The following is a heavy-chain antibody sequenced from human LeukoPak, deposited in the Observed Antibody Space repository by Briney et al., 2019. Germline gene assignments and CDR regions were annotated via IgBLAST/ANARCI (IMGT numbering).Heavy chain of an antibody. Sequence: SVKVSCKASGGTFSSYAISWVRQAPGQGLEWMGGIIPIFGTANYAQKFQGRVTITADESTSTAYMELSSLRSEDTAVYYCARAPKENILTGYYQYYFDYWGQGTLVTVSS. CDR1: GGTFSSYA. J-gene: IGHJ4*02. CDR2: IIPIFGTA. CDR3: ARAPKENILTGYYQYYFDY. V-gene: IGHV1-69*13. D-gene: IGHD3-9*01.